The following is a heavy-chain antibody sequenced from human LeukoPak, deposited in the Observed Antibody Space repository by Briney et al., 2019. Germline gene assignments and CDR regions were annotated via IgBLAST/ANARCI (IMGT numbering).Heavy chain of an antibody. CDR1: GFTVSSNY. CDR2: ISSSSSYI. Sequence: PGGSLRLSCAASGFTVSSNYMNWVRQAPGKGLEWVSSISSSSSYIYYADSVKGRFTISRDNVKNSLYLQMNSLRAEDTAVYYCARPLVAGTLDDAFDIWGQGTMVTVSS. J-gene: IGHJ3*02. D-gene: IGHD6-19*01. V-gene: IGHV3-21*01. CDR3: ARPLVAGTLDDAFDI.